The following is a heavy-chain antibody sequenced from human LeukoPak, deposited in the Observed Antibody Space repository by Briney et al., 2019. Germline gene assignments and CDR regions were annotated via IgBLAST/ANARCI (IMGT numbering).Heavy chain of an antibody. CDR3: ARGPGGYSGYVGFFDY. Sequence: GGSLRLSCAASGFTFSSYSMNWVRHAPGKGLEWVSSIISSSSYIYYADSVKGRFTISRDNAKNSLYLQMNSLRAEDTAVYYCARGPGGYSGYVGFFDYWGQGTLVTVSS. J-gene: IGHJ4*02. V-gene: IGHV3-21*01. D-gene: IGHD5-12*01. CDR1: GFTFSSYS. CDR2: IISSSSYI.